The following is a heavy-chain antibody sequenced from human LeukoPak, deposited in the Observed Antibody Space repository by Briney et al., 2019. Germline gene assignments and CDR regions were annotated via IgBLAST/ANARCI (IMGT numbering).Heavy chain of an antibody. J-gene: IGHJ6*03. CDR2: ISSSSSTI. CDR3: AREDYGSGTLLYYSYYMDV. V-gene: IGHV3-48*01. CDR1: GFTFSSYS. D-gene: IGHD3-10*01. Sequence: PGGSLRLSCAASGFTFSSYSMNWVRQAPGKGLEWVSYISSSSSTIYYADSVKGRFTISRDNAKNSLYLQMNSLRAEDTAVYYCAREDYGSGTLLYYSYYMDVWGKGTTVTVSS.